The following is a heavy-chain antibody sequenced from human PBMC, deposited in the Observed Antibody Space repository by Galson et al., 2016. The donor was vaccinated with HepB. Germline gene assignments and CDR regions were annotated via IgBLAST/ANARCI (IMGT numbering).Heavy chain of an antibody. CDR1: GGTVSGSSYY. CDR2: MYYTGRT. J-gene: IGHJ4*02. V-gene: IGHV4-39*01. D-gene: IGHD2-2*01. Sequence: SETLSLTCTVSGGTVSGSSYYWGWIRQPPGKGLEWIASMYYTGRTFYNPSLKSRLTTSVDTSKNQFSLNVSSVTAADTAVYYCARRIVVVPAAPDAFDFWGQGTLVIVSS. CDR3: ARRIVVVPAAPDAFDF.